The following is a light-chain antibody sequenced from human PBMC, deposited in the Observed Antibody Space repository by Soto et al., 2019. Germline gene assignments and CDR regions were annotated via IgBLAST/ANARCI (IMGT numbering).Light chain of an antibody. CDR1: QGISNY. V-gene: IGKV1-27*01. CDR3: QRYNSALHT. J-gene: IGKJ2*01. CDR2: AAS. Sequence: DIQMTQSPPSLSASAGDRVTITCRASQGISNYLAWYQQKPGTVPKVLIYAASTLQSGVPSRFSGSGSGTDFTLTISSLQPEDVATYYCQRYNSALHTFGQGTKLEIK.